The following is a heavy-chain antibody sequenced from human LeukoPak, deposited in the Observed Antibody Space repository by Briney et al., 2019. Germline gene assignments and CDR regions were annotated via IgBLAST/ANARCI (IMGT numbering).Heavy chain of an antibody. D-gene: IGHD3-3*01. CDR1: GGSISSGGYS. CDR3: ARVYYDFWSGYYYYFDY. J-gene: IGHJ4*02. V-gene: IGHV4-30-2*01. Sequence: PSETLSLTCAVSGGSISSGGYSWSWIRQPPGKGLEWIGYIYHSGSTYYNPSLKSRVTISVDWSKNQFSLKLSSVTAADTAVYYCARVYYDFWSGYYYYFDYWGQGTLVTVSS. CDR2: IYHSGST.